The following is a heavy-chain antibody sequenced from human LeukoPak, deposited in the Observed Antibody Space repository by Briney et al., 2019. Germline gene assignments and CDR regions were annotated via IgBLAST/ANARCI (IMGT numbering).Heavy chain of an antibody. CDR3: ARGLGGSYPFDC. D-gene: IGHD3-16*02. CDR2: INTDGSRT. J-gene: IGHJ4*02. Sequence: PGGSLRLSCAASGFTFSNYWMDWVRQAPGKGLVWVSRINTDGSRTTYADSVKGRFTISRDNAKNTLYLQRNSLRADDTAVYFCARGLGGSYPFDCWGQGALVTVSS. V-gene: IGHV3-74*01. CDR1: GFTFSNYW.